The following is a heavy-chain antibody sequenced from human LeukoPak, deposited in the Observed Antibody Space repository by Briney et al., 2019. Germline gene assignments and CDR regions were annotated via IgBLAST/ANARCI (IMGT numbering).Heavy chain of an antibody. Sequence: GGSLRLSCAASGFIFTDYGFHWVRQTPGKGLEWVAAIWSDATNMYYENSVKGRFFIQRDDFQNTVYLQMSSLRAEDTAVYYCAKGMGDSVGYFDYWGQGTLVTVSS. D-gene: IGHD2-21*01. CDR1: GFIFTDYG. CDR3: AKGMGDSVGYFDY. CDR2: IWSDATNM. J-gene: IGHJ4*02. V-gene: IGHV3-33*06.